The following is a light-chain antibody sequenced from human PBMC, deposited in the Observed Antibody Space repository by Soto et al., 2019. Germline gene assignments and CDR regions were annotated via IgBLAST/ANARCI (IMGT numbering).Light chain of an antibody. CDR3: QQYET. CDR1: QSVSSSY. Sequence: EIVLTQAPGTLFFSPGERATLSCRASQSVSSSYFAWYQQKPGQAPRLLIYGASSRATGIPDRFSGSGSGTDFTLTISRLEPEDFAVYYCQQYETFGQGTKVDIK. J-gene: IGKJ1*01. V-gene: IGKV3-20*01. CDR2: GAS.